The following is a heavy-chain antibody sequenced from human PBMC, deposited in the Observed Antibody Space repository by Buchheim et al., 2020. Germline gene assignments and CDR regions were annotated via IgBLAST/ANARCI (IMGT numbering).Heavy chain of an antibody. V-gene: IGHV4-31*03. CDR1: GGSISSGGYY. D-gene: IGHD5-24*01. Sequence: QVQLQESGPGLVKPSQTLSLTCTVSGGSISSGGYYWSWIRQPPGKGLEWIGEINHSGSTNYNPSLKSRVTISVDTSKNQFSLKLSSVTAADTAVYYCAREGREVALQGMDVWGQGTT. CDR3: AREGREVALQGMDV. J-gene: IGHJ6*02. CDR2: INHSGST.